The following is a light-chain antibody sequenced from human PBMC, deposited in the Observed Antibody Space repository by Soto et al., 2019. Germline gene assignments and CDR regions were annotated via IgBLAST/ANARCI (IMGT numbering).Light chain of an antibody. V-gene: IGLV2-14*01. CDR2: DVS. CDR3: SSYTSSSTQV. Sequence: QSALTQPASVSGSPGQSITISCTGTSSDVGGYNYVSWYQQHPGKAPKLMIYDVSNRPSGVSNRFSGSKSGNTASLTISGLQDEDEADCYCSSYTSSSTQVFGTGTKVTVL. J-gene: IGLJ1*01. CDR1: SSDVGGYNY.